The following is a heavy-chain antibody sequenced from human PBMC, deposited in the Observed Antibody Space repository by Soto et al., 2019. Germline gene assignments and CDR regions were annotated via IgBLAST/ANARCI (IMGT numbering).Heavy chain of an antibody. CDR2: INPSGGST. V-gene: IGHV1-46*01. CDR1: GYTFTRDY. Sequence: ASVKCSCKASGYTFTRDYMHWVRHAPGQGLEWMGIINPSGGSTSYAQKFQGRVTMTRDTSTSTVYMELSSLRSEDTAVYYCARDSALYCSGGSCWAHGLFDYWGQGTLVTVSS. D-gene: IGHD2-15*01. CDR3: ARDSALYCSGGSCWAHGLFDY. J-gene: IGHJ4*02.